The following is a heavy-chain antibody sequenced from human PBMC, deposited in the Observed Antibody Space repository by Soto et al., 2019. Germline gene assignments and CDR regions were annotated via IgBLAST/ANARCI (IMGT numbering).Heavy chain of an antibody. CDR1: GYTFTSYW. Sequence: GESLKISCKASGYTFTSYWISWVRQMPGKGLEWMGRIDPSDSYTNYSPSFQGHVTISADKSISTAYLQWSSLKASDTAMYYCASQLRLAYYYGMDVWGQGTTVTVSS. V-gene: IGHV5-10-1*01. CDR2: IDPSDSYT. D-gene: IGHD3-3*01. J-gene: IGHJ6*02. CDR3: ASQLRLAYYYGMDV.